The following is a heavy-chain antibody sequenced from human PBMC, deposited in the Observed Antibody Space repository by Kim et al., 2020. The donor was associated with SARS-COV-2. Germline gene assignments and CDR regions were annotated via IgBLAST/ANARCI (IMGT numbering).Heavy chain of an antibody. Sequence: YAAPVKSRFTISRDDSKNTLYLQMNSLKTEDTAVYYCTTASDYVLALMDYWGQGTLVTVSS. D-gene: IGHD5-12*01. J-gene: IGHJ4*02. V-gene: IGHV3-15*01. CDR3: TTASDYVLALMDY.